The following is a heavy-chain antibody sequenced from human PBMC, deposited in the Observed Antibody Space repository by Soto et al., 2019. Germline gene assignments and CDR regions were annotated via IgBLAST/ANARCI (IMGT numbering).Heavy chain of an antibody. CDR1: GGSVGNGAYY. Sequence: QVLLQEPGPRLVKSSETLSLTCTVSGGSVGNGAYYWGWIRQPPGNALEWIGYIQYSGDTNYNSSLKSRVTISVDRSRNQFSLKLTSVTAADTAFYYCARHDYSDTTFDIWGQGTLVTVSS. J-gene: IGHJ3*02. CDR2: IQYSGDT. CDR3: ARHDYSDTTFDI. D-gene: IGHD3-22*01. V-gene: IGHV4-61*08.